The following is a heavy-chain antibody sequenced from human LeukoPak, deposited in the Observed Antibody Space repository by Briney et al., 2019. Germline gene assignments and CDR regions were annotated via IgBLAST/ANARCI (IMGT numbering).Heavy chain of an antibody. V-gene: IGHV3-21*01. J-gene: IGHJ3*02. D-gene: IGHD2-2*01. Sequence: GGSLRLSCAASGFTFSSYSMNWVRQAPGKGLEWVSSISSSSSYIYYADSVKGRFTISRDNAKNSLYLQMNSLRAEDTAVYYCARAPGQLLSWYAFGIWGQGTMVTVSS. CDR1: GFTFSSYS. CDR3: ARAPGQLLSWYAFGI. CDR2: ISSSSSYI.